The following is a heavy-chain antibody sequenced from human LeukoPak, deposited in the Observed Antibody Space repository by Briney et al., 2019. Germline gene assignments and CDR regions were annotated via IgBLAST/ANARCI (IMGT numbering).Heavy chain of an antibody. CDR1: AASFISSSHH. V-gene: IGHV4-39*02. J-gene: IGHJ4*02. D-gene: IGHD4-23*01. CDR2: VYYGRTT. CDR3: AIYGGNSAVIV. Sequence: SETLSLTCTVSAASFISSSHHWGWIRQSPGKGLEWIGTVYYGRTTYYNPSLDGRVTISLDTSANHFSLQLNSVTAADTAVYYCAIYGGNSAVIVWGQGTLVTVSS.